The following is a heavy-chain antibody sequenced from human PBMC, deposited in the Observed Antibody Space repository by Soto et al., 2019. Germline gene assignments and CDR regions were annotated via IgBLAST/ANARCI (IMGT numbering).Heavy chain of an antibody. V-gene: IGHV1-18*04. J-gene: IGHJ6*02. D-gene: IGHD1-26*01. Sequence: AAVKVSCKASGYTFTSYGISWVRQAPGQGLEWMGWISAYNGNTNYAQKLQGRVTMTTDTSTSTAYMELRSLRSDNTAVYYCARFRQVGATDYYCCGMDVWGQGTTVTVSS. CDR2: ISAYNGNT. CDR1: GYTFTSYG. CDR3: ARFRQVGATDYYCCGMDV.